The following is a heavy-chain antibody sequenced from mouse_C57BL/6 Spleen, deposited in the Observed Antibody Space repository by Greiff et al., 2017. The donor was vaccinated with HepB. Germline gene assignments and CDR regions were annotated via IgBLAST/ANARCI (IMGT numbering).Heavy chain of an antibody. V-gene: IGHV1-61*01. J-gene: IGHJ2*01. CDR2: IYPSDSET. Sequence: QVQLKESGAELVRPGSSVKLSCKASGYTFTSYWMDWVKQRPGQGLEWIGNIYPSDSETHYNQKFKDKATLTVDKSSSTAYMQLSSLTSEDSAVYYCARANWYYFDYWGQGTTLTVSS. CDR1: GYTFTSYW. D-gene: IGHD4-1*01. CDR3: ARANWYYFDY.